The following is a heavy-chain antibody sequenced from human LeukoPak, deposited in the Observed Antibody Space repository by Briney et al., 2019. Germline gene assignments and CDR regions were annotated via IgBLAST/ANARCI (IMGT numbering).Heavy chain of an antibody. CDR1: GYTFTGYY. CDR2: INPNSGGT. CDR3: AIWRWGSAFDI. J-gene: IGHJ3*02. V-gene: IGHV1-2*02. Sequence: AASVKVSCKASGYTFTGYYMHWVRQAPGQGLEWMGWINPNSGGTNYAQKFQGRVTMTRETSISTAYMELSRLRSDDTAVYYCAIWRWGSAFDIWGQGTMVTVSS. D-gene: IGHD7-27*01.